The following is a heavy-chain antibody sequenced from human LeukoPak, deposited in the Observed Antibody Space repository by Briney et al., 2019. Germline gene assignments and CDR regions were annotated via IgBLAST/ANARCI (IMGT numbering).Heavy chain of an antibody. CDR3: ARGSTARYYYDSSGYYRGAVDY. CDR1: GYTFTTYG. Sequence: ASVKVSCKTSGYTFTTYGISWVRQAAGQGLEWMGWISAYNGNTNYAQKFQGRVTMTTDTSTNTAYMELRSLRSDDTAVYYCARGSTARYYYDSSGYYRGAVDYWGQGTLVTISS. CDR2: ISAYNGNT. D-gene: IGHD3-22*01. V-gene: IGHV1-18*01. J-gene: IGHJ4*02.